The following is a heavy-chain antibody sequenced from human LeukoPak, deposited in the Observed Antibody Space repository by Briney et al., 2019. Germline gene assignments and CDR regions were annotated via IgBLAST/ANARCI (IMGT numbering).Heavy chain of an antibody. J-gene: IGHJ4*02. V-gene: IGHV5-51*01. D-gene: IGHD6-19*01. Sequence: PGESLKISCKGSGYSFTSYWIGWVRQMPGKGLEWMGIIYPGDSDTRYSPSFQGQVTISADKSISTAYLQWSSLKASDTAMYYCARGVAQWLVVGELDAFDYWGQGTLVTVSS. CDR3: ARGVAQWLVVGELDAFDY. CDR1: GYSFTSYW. CDR2: IYPGDSDT.